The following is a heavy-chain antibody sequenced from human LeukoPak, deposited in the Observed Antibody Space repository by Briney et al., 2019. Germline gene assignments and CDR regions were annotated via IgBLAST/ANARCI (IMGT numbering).Heavy chain of an antibody. V-gene: IGHV1-69*13. CDR3: ARANWNDRYYYGMDV. CDR2: IIPIFGTA. J-gene: IGHJ6*02. D-gene: IGHD1-1*01. Sequence: SVTVSCTASGGTFSSYAISWVRQAPGQGLEWMGGIIPIFGTANYAQKFQGRVTITADESTSTAYMELSSLRSEDTAVYYCARANWNDRYYYGMDVWGQGTTVTVSS. CDR1: GGTFSSYA.